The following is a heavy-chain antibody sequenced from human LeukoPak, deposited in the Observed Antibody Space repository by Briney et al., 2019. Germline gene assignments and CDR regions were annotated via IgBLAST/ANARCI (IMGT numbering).Heavy chain of an antibody. CDR3: ARDNDGGGSFDY. D-gene: IGHD2-8*01. V-gene: IGHV4-31*03. Sequence: SETLSLTCTVSGGSIISGGHYWSWIRQHPGKGLEWIGYIYYSGTTYYNPSLKSRLTMSVDTSKSQFSLKLSSVTAADTAVYYCARDNDGGGSFDYWGQGTLVTVSS. CDR1: GGSIISGGHY. J-gene: IGHJ4*02. CDR2: IYYSGTT.